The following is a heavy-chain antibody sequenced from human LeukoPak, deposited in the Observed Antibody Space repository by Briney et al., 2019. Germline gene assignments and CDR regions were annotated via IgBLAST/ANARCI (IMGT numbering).Heavy chain of an antibody. V-gene: IGHV1-8*01. J-gene: IGHJ4*02. Sequence: ASVKVSCKASGYTFTSYDINWVRQATGQGLEWMGWMNPNSGNTGYAQKFQGRVTMTRNTSISTAYIELSSLRSEDTAVYYCARGRTVRIAAAAYPLGYWGQGTLVTVSS. CDR2: MNPNSGNT. CDR1: GYTFTSYD. D-gene: IGHD6-13*01. CDR3: ARGRTVRIAAAAYPLGY.